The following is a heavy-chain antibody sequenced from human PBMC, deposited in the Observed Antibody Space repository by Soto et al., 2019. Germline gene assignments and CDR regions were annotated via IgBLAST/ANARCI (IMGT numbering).Heavy chain of an antibody. CDR2: IHSSGIT. CDR1: GGSITDYY. Sequence: PSETLSLTCTVSGGSITDYYWTWIRQPAGKALECLGRIHSSGITNYNPSLKSRVTMSVDTSKNQFSLKLTSMTAADTAVYFCARDRQRPIYKSESYYYGLDVWGQGTTVTVSS. V-gene: IGHV4-4*07. D-gene: IGHD3-10*01. CDR3: ARDRQRPIYKSESYYYGLDV. J-gene: IGHJ6*02.